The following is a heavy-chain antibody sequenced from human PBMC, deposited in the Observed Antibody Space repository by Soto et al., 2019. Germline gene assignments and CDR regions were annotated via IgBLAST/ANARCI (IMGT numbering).Heavy chain of an antibody. CDR2: IWYDGSNK. J-gene: IGHJ4*02. D-gene: IGHD5-18*01. Sequence: QVQLVESGGGVVQPGRSLRLSRAASGFTFSSYGMHWVRQAPGKGLEWVAVIWYDGSNKYYADSVKGRFTISRDNSKNTLYLQMNSLRAEDTAVYYCARGGYSYGYFDYWGQGTLVTVSS. V-gene: IGHV3-33*01. CDR1: GFTFSSYG. CDR3: ARGGYSYGYFDY.